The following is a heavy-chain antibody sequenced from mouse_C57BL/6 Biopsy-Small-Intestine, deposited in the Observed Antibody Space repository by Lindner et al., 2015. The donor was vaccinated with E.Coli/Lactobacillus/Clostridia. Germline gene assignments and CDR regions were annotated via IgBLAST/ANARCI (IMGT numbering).Heavy chain of an antibody. Sequence: VQLQESGAELVRPGTSVKMSCKAAGYTFTNYWIGWVKQRPGHGLEWIGDIYPGGGYTNYNEKFKGKATLTADTSSNTAYLQLSSLTSEDTAVYYCASVYYGNLYFDYWGQGTTLTVSS. CDR3: ASVYYGNLYFDY. CDR2: IYPGGGYT. CDR1: GYTFTNYW. V-gene: IGHV1-63*02. D-gene: IGHD2-1*01. J-gene: IGHJ2*01.